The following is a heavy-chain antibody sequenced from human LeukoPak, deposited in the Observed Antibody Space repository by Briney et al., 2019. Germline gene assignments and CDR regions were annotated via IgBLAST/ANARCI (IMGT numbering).Heavy chain of an antibody. CDR1: GFIFKNAW. CDR2: IKTKTAAGTS. V-gene: IGHV3-15*01. CDR3: ATYSSGWKFEH. Sequence: PGGSLRLSCAASGFIFKNAWMTWVRQAPGKGLEWVARIKTKTAAGTSDYAAPVRGRFIISRDDSNDTLHLHIDNLKTEDTGVYYCATYSSGWKFEHWGQGTLVSVSS. D-gene: IGHD6-19*01. J-gene: IGHJ4*02.